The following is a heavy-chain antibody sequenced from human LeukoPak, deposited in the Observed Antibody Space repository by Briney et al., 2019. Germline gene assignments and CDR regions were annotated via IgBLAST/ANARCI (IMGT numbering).Heavy chain of an antibody. J-gene: IGHJ4*02. CDR2: VNTKIEAT. CDR3: ARVPAYYDFWSGYYSYFDY. D-gene: IGHD3-3*01. V-gene: IGHV1-2*02. Sequence: ASVKVSCKASGYSFTDFYIHWVRQVPGQGLEWMGWVNTKIEATHYPPKFQGRVTMTSDTSISTAYMELSRLRSDDTAVYYCARVPAYYDFWSGYYSYFDYWGQGTLVTVSS. CDR1: GYSFTDFY.